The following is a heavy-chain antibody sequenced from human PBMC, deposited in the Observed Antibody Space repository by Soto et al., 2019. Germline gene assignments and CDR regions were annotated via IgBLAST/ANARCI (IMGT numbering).Heavy chain of an antibody. CDR1: GFTFSDHY. CDR3: SRLWDRSLDS. Sequence: EVQLVESGGGLVQPGGSLRLSCAASGFTFSDHYMDWVRQAPGKGLEWVGRIRHKADSYITEYAASVRGRFTISRDDSKNALYLQMNNLKTEDTAGYYCSRLWDRSLDSWGQGTVVTVSS. J-gene: IGHJ5*01. CDR2: IRHKADSYIT. V-gene: IGHV3-72*01. D-gene: IGHD1-26*01.